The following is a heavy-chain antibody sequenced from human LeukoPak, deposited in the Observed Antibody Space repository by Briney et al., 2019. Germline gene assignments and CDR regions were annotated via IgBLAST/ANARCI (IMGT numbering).Heavy chain of an antibody. CDR1: GYTFTSYY. CDR2: INPSGGST. D-gene: IGHD5-12*01. Sequence: ASVKVSCKASGYTFTSYYMHWVRQAPGQGLEWMGLINPSGGSTNYAQKFQGRVTMTRDTSTSTVYMELSSLRSEDTAVYYCASQKDRAPWGYPTWGQGTLVTVSS. CDR3: ASQKDRAPWGYPT. V-gene: IGHV1-46*03. J-gene: IGHJ5*02.